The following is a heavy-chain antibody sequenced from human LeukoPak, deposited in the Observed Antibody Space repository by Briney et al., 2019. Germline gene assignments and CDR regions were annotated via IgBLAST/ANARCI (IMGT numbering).Heavy chain of an antibody. D-gene: IGHD3-22*01. V-gene: IGHV3-64*01. Sequence: QPGGSLRLSCAASGFTFSSYAMHWVRQAPGKGLEYVSAISSNGGSTYYANSVKGRFTISRDNSKNTLYLQMGSLRAEDMAVYYCARGSRSTMIVVRPRYYYYMDVWGKGTTVTVSS. J-gene: IGHJ6*03. CDR1: GFTFSSYA. CDR2: ISSNGGST. CDR3: ARGSRSTMIVVRPRYYYYMDV.